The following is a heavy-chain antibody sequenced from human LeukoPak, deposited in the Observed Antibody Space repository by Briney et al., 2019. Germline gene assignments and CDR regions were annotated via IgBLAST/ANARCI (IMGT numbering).Heavy chain of an antibody. CDR1: GFTLSTYW. CDR3: ASWGAGGNS. J-gene: IGHJ4*02. D-gene: IGHD3-16*01. V-gene: IGHV3-7*01. Sequence: GGSLRLSCEASGFTLSTYWMTWVRQVPGKGLDWVANINLDGSGKRYVDSVKGRFTIARDNADNSLSLQMNSLRAEDTAVYYCASWGAGGNSWGQGTLVTVSS. CDR2: INLDGSGK.